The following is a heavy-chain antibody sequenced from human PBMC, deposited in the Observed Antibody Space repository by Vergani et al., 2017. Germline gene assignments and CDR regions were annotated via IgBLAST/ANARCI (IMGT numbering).Heavy chain of an antibody. D-gene: IGHD2-15*01. CDR3: AKEGGDIVVVVAAQISGEFDY. V-gene: IGHV3-23*01. CDR2: ISGSGGST. CDR1: GFTFSSYA. Sequence: EVQLLESGGGLVQPGGSLRLSCAASGFTFSSYAMSWVRQAPGKGLEWVSAISGSGGSTYYADSVKGRFTISRDNSKNTLYLQMNSLRAEDTAVDYCAKEGGDIVVVVAAQISGEFDYWGQGTLVTVSS. J-gene: IGHJ4*02.